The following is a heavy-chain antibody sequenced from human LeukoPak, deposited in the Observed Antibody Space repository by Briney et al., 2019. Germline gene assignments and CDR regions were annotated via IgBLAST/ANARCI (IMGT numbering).Heavy chain of an antibody. D-gene: IGHD3/OR15-3a*01. CDR2: IYYRGST. CDR3: ARGAKNYDFWTDSPDQWYFDL. Sequence: PSETLSLTCTVSGGSISSDYWSWIRQPPGKGLEWIGYIYYRGSTNYNPSLKSRVTVSVDTSKNQFSLKLNSVTAADTAVYYCARGAKNYDFWTDSPDQWYFDLWGRGTLVTVSS. V-gene: IGHV4-59*12. CDR1: GGSISSDY. J-gene: IGHJ2*01.